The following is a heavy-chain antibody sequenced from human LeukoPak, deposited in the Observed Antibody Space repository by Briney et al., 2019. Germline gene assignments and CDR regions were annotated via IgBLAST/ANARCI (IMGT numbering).Heavy chain of an antibody. CDR3: ARVRGYYYGSGSYYNNLYFDY. CDR2: IYYRGST. Sequence: PSETLSLTCTVSGGSISSYYWSWIRRPPGKGLEWIGYIYYRGSTNYNPSLKSRVTISVDTSKNQFSLRLSSVTAADTAVYYCARVRGYYYGSGSYYNNLYFDYWGQGTLVTVSS. CDR1: GGSISSYY. J-gene: IGHJ4*02. V-gene: IGHV4-59*01. D-gene: IGHD3-10*01.